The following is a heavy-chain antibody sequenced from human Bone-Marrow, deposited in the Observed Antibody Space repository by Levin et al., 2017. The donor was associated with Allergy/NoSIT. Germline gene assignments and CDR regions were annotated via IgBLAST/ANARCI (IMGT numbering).Heavy chain of an antibody. J-gene: IGHJ3*02. CDR1: GFTFSSYS. Sequence: GGSLRLSCAASGFTFSSYSMNWVRQAPGKGLEWVSSISSSSSYIYYADSVKGRFTFSRDNAKNSLYLQMNSLRAEDTAVYYCARAYDSSGYYLDAFDIWGQGTMVTVSS. CDR3: ARAYDSSGYYLDAFDI. D-gene: IGHD3-22*01. V-gene: IGHV3-21*01. CDR2: ISSSSSYI.